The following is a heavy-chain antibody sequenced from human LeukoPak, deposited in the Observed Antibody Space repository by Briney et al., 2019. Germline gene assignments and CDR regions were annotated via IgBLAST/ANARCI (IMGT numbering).Heavy chain of an antibody. Sequence: ASVKVSCKASGYTFTSYYTHWVRQAPGQGLEWMGIINPSGGSTSYAQKFQGRVTMTRDTSTSTVYMELSSLRSEDTAVYYCARAGTITMIVVYWFDPWGQGTLVTVSS. D-gene: IGHD3-22*01. J-gene: IGHJ5*02. CDR3: ARAGTITMIVVYWFDP. CDR1: GYTFTSYY. CDR2: INPSGGST. V-gene: IGHV1-46*01.